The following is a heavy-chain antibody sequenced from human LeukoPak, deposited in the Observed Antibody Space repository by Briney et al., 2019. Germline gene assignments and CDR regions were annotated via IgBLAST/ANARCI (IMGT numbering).Heavy chain of an antibody. V-gene: IGHV3-23*01. D-gene: IGHD5-18*01. CDR3: AKGGGYSYGYGY. CDR2: ISGSGGST. Sequence: GGSLRLSCVASGFTFSSYTMNWVRQAPGKGLEWVSAISGSGGSTYYADSVKGRFTISRDNSKNTLYLQMNSLRAEDTAVYYCAKGGGYSYGYGYWGQGTLVTVSS. CDR1: GFTFSSYT. J-gene: IGHJ4*02.